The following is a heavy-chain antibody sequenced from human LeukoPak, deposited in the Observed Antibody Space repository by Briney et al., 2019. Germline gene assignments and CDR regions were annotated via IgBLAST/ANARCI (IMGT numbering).Heavy chain of an antibody. CDR3: ARDGSSSYYFDY. Sequence: GASVKVSCKASGYTFTGYYMHWLRQAPGQGLEWMGRINPNSGGTNYAQKFQGRVTMTRDTSISTAYMELSRLRSDDTAVYYCARDGSSSYYFDYWGQGTLVTVSS. CDR1: GYTFTGYY. CDR2: INPNSGGT. V-gene: IGHV1-2*06. J-gene: IGHJ4*02. D-gene: IGHD6-6*01.